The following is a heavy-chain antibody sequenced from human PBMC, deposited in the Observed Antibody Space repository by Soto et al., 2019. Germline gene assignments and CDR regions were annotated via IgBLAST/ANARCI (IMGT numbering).Heavy chain of an antibody. V-gene: IGHV2-5*02. J-gene: IGHJ4*02. Sequence: QITLKESGPTLVKPTQTLTLTCTFSGFSLSTTAEGVGWIRQPPGKALEWLALIYWDEDERYSPSLKSRLTITKDTSKNQVVLTMTNVDPLDTATYYCAHGSCSSADCYPNPYLDYWGQGILVTVSS. CDR3: AHGSCSSADCYPNPYLDY. CDR1: GFSLSTTAEG. CDR2: IYWDEDE. D-gene: IGHD2-2*01.